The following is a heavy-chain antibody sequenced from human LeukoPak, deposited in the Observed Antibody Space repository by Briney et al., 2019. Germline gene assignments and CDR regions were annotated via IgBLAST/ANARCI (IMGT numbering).Heavy chain of an antibody. V-gene: IGHV4-59*01. D-gene: IGHD6-13*01. Sequence: NPSETLSLTGTVSGGSITSSHWSWVRRSPGKGLEWIGYVHHSGTSSYNPSLESRVTISLDTSKSQFSLTLESVTAADTAVYYCARASGSSWYYYMDVWGKGTTVTVSS. CDR1: GGSITSSH. CDR3: ARASGSSWYYYMDV. CDR2: VHHSGTS. J-gene: IGHJ6*03.